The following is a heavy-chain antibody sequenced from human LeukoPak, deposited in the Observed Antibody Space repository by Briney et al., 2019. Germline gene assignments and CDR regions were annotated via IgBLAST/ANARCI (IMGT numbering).Heavy chain of an antibody. J-gene: IGHJ4*02. CDR2: IKQGGSEK. V-gene: IGHV3-7*05. CDR3: AASSGYYFSHFDY. D-gene: IGHD3-22*01. Sequence: GGTLRLSCAASGFTFSSYWISWVRQAPRKGLGWVANIKQGGSEKYYVDSVKDRFTISRVNAKNSLYLQMNSRRAEDTAVYYCAASSGYYFSHFDYWGEGTLVTVSS. CDR1: GFTFSSYW.